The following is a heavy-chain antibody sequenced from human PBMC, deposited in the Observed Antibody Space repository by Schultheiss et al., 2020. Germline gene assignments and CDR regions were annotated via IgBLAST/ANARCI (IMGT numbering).Heavy chain of an antibody. CDR1: GFTFSSYA. CDR3: AKDLTPYSSAFDYFDN. CDR2: ISGRGGST. D-gene: IGHD6-25*01. J-gene: IGHJ4*02. Sequence: GGSLRLSCEASGFTFSSYAMSWVRQAPGKGLEWVSAISGRGGSTYYADSVKGRFTISRDNSKNTLYLQMNSLRAEDTALYYCAKDLTPYSSAFDYFDNWGQGTLVTVSS. V-gene: IGHV3-23*01.